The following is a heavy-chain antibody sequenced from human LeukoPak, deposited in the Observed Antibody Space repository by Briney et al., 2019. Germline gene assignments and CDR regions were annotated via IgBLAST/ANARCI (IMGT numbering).Heavy chain of an antibody. D-gene: IGHD3-3*01. V-gene: IGHV1-18*01. J-gene: IGHJ6*02. Sequence: ASVKVSCKASGYTFRSLGISWVRQAPGQGLEWMGWISVYNGKTNYAQKFQGRVNMTTDSSSTAYMELRSLRSDDRAVYYCASINYDFWRRGLGGWGQRATGTVSS. CDR2: ISVYNGKT. CDR1: GYTFRSLG. CDR3: ASINYDFWRRGLGG.